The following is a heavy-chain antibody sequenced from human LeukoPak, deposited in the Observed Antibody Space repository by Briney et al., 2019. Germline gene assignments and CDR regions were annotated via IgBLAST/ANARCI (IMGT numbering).Heavy chain of an antibody. CDR1: GYTFTSYG. Sequence: ASVKVSCKASGYTFTSYGIRWVRQAPGQGLEWMGWISAYNGNTNYAQKLQGRVTMTTDTSTSTAYMELRSLRSDDTAVYYCARTDGNVIVVVIHDPFDYWGQGTLVTVSS. J-gene: IGHJ4*02. CDR3: ARTDGNVIVVVIHDPFDY. D-gene: IGHD3-22*01. CDR2: ISAYNGNT. V-gene: IGHV1-18*01.